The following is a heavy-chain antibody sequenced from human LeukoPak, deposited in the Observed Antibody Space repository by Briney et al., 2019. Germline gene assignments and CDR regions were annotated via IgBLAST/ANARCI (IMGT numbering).Heavy chain of an antibody. J-gene: IGHJ4*02. CDR3: AKGAAAASDY. Sequence: GGSLRLSCAASGFTLSSYGMHWVRQAPGKGLEWVAFIRYDGSNKYYADSVKGRFTISRDNSKNTLYLQMNSLRAEDTAVYYCAKGAAAASDYWGQGTLVTVSS. CDR1: GFTLSSYG. D-gene: IGHD6-13*01. V-gene: IGHV3-30*02. CDR2: IRYDGSNK.